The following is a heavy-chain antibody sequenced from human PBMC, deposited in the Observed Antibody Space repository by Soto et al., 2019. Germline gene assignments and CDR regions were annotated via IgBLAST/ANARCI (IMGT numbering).Heavy chain of an antibody. CDR1: GGTFISYS. CDR3: AIEYSSSPPYYPIGY. D-gene: IGHD6-6*01. J-gene: IGHJ4*02. CDR2: IIPIFGTK. V-gene: IGHV1-69*13. Sequence: SVKVSCKASGGTFISYSISWVRQAPGQGLEWKGRIIPIFGTKNYAQKFQGRVTITADESTSTAYMELSSLRSEDTAVYYCAIEYSSSPPYYPIGYWGQGTLVTVSS.